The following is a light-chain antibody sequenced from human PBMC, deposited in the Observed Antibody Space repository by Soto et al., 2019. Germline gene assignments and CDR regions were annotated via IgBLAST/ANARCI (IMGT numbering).Light chain of an antibody. J-gene: IGKJ1*01. V-gene: IGKV3-15*01. CDR3: QQLNTYPPWT. Sequence: EIVMTQSPATVSVSPGERATLSCRASQNVNSNLAWYQQKPGQPPRLLIYGAYTRATGVPARFSGSGSGTEFTLTINSLQSEDSATYYCQQLNTYPPWTFGQGTKVDIK. CDR1: QNVNSN. CDR2: GAY.